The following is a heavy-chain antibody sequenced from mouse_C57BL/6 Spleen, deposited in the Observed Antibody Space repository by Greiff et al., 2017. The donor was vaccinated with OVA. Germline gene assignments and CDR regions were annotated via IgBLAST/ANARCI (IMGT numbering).Heavy chain of an antibody. CDR2: IWSGGST. D-gene: IGHD1-1*02. V-gene: IGHV2-2*01. CDR1: GFSLTSYG. Sequence: VQLQQSGPGLVQPSQSLSITCTVSGFSLTSYGVHWVRQSPGTGLEWLGVIWSGGSTDYNAAFISRLSISKDNSKSQVFFKMNSLQADDTAIYYCARGGGNQAWFAYWGQGTLVTVSA. CDR3: ARGGGNQAWFAY. J-gene: IGHJ3*01.